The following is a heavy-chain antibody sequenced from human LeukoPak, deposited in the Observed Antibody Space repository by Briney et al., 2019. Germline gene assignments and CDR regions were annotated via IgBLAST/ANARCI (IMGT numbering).Heavy chain of an antibody. D-gene: IGHD3-10*01. V-gene: IGHV3-33*01. Sequence: GGSLRLSCAASGFTFSSYGMHWVRQAPGKGLGWVAVIWYDGSNRYYADSVKGRFTISRDNSKNTLYLQMNSLRAEDTAVYYCARDHLITMVRGVRLAMDVWGQGTTVTVSS. CDR2: IWYDGSNR. CDR3: ARDHLITMVRGVRLAMDV. CDR1: GFTFSSYG. J-gene: IGHJ6*02.